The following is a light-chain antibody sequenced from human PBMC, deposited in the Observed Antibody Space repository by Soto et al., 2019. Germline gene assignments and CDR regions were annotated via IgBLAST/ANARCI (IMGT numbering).Light chain of an antibody. V-gene: IGKV3-20*01. Sequence: EIVLTQSPGTLSFSPGERATLSCRASQRVSSSYLAWYQQKPGQAPRLLIYGASSRATGIPDRFSGSGSGTDFTLTISRLEPEDFEVYFCQRYGSSPPFTFGQGTKVDIK. J-gene: IGKJ2*01. CDR2: GAS. CDR3: QRYGSSPPFT. CDR1: QRVSSSY.